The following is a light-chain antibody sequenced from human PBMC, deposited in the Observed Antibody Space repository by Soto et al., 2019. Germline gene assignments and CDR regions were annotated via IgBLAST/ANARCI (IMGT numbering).Light chain of an antibody. V-gene: IGLV1-40*01. J-gene: IGLJ1*01. CDR3: QSYDSSRSPLYV. Sequence: QSALTQPPSVSGAPGQRVSISCTGSSSNIGAGYDVHWYQHLPGTAPKLLIYANNNRPSGVPDRFSGSKSGTSASLAITRLQAEDEADYYCQSYDSSRSPLYVFGTGTKVTVL. CDR1: SSNIGAGYD. CDR2: ANN.